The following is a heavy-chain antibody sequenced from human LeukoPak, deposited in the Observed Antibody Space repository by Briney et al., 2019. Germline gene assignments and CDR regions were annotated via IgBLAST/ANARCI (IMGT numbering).Heavy chain of an antibody. CDR2: MNPNSGNT. CDR1: GGTFSSYA. V-gene: IGHV1-8*02. Sequence: ASVKVSCKASGGTFSSYAISWVRQATGQGLEWMGWMNPNSGNTGYAQKFQGRVTMTRNTSISTAYMELSSLRSEDTAVYYCARGLTDRGDIWGQGTMVTVSS. D-gene: IGHD7-27*01. J-gene: IGHJ3*02. CDR3: ARGLTDRGDI.